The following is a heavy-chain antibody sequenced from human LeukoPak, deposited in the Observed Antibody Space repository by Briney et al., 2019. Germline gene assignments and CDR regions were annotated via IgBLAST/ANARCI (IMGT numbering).Heavy chain of an antibody. D-gene: IGHD3-10*01. J-gene: IGHJ4*02. CDR2: IYHSGST. CDR3: ARVVHYYGSGSYYNEVDYSDY. Sequence: PSETLSLTCTVSGGSISSGGYSWSWIRQPPGKGLEWIGYIYHSGSTYYNPSLKSRVTISVDRSKNQFSLKLSSVTAADTAVYYCARVVHYYGSGSYYNEVDYSDYWGQGTLVTVSS. CDR1: GGSISSGGYS. V-gene: IGHV4-30-2*01.